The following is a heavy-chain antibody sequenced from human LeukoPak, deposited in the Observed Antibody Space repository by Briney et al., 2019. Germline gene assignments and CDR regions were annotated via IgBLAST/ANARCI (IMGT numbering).Heavy chain of an antibody. V-gene: IGHV4-59*08. D-gene: IGHD3-22*01. CDR3: GRHGGSGYYSTPFNI. CDR1: GGSISSYY. J-gene: IGHJ3*02. Sequence: SETLSLTCTVSGGSISSYYWSWIRQPPGKGLEWIGYIYYIGSTNYNPSLKSRVTISLDTSKNQFSLRLSSVTAADTALYYCGRHGGSGYYSTPFNISGQGTMVTVSS. CDR2: IYYIGST.